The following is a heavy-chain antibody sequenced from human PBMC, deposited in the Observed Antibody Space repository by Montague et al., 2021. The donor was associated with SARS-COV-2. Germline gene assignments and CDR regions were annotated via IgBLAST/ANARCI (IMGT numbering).Heavy chain of an antibody. D-gene: IGHD3-22*01. CDR2: INHSGST. CDR1: GGSFSGYY. J-gene: IGHJ2*01. CDR3: ARGAPTISMIVVVITGAGWYFDL. V-gene: IGHV4-34*01. Sequence: SETLSLTCAVHGGSFSGYYWSWIRQPPGKGLEWIGEINHSGSTNYNPSLKSRVTISVDTSKNQFSLKLISVTAADTAVYYCARGAPTISMIVVVITGAGWYFDLWGRGTLVTVSS.